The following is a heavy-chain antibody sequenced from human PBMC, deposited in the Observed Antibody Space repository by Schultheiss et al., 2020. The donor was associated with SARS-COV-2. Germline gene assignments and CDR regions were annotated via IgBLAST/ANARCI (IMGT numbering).Heavy chain of an antibody. D-gene: IGHD3-22*01. CDR2: ISYDGSNK. CDR3: ASERYYYDSSGYFDY. CDR1: GFTFSSYA. V-gene: IGHV3-30*01. J-gene: IGHJ4*02. Sequence: GGSLRLSCAASGFTFSSYAMHWVRQAPGKGLEWVAVISYDGSNKYYADSVKGRFTISRDNAKNSLYLQMNSLRAEDTALYYCASERYYYDSSGYFDYWGQGTLVTVSS.